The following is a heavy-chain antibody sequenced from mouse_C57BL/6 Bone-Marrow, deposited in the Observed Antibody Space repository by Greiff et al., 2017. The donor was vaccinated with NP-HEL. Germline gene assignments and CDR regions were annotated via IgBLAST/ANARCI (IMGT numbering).Heavy chain of an antibody. CDR2: IDPSDSYT. V-gene: IGHV1-50*01. J-gene: IGHJ4*01. CDR3: AGITHTFYYAMDY. CDR1: GYTFTSYW. D-gene: IGHD1-1*01. Sequence: VQLQQPGAELVKPGASVKLSCKASGYTFTSYWMQWVKQRPGQGLEWIGEIDPSDSYTNYNQKFKGKATLTVDTSSSTAYMQLSSLTSEDSAVYYCAGITHTFYYAMDYWGQGTSVTVSS.